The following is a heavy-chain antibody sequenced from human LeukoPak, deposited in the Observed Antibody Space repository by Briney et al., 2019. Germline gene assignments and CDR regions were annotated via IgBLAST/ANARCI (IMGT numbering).Heavy chain of an antibody. CDR1: GFTFSSYV. J-gene: IGHJ3*02. V-gene: IGHV3-64D*09. CDR2: ISSNGGST. D-gene: IGHD3-22*01. CDR3: VKDYYDSSGYYGDAFDI. Sequence: HPGGSLRLSCSASGFTFSSYVMYCVRQAPGKGLEYVSTISSNGGSTYYADSVKGRFTISRDNSKNTLYLQMSSLRAEDTAVYYCVKDYYDSSGYYGDAFDIWGHGTMVTVSS.